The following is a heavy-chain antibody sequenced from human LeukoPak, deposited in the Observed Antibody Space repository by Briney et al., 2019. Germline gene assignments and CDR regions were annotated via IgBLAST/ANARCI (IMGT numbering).Heavy chain of an antibody. D-gene: IGHD3-22*01. Sequence: GGSLRLSWAASGFTFSSYAMHWVRQAQGKGLEGVAVISYDGSNKYYADSVKGRFTISRDNSKNTLYLQMSSLRAEDTAMYYCARVDYFDRSAYWESFIGFGFWGQGTLVTVSS. V-gene: IGHV3-30-3*01. CDR1: GFTFSSYA. CDR2: ISYDGSNK. CDR3: ARVDYFDRSAYWESFIGFGF. J-gene: IGHJ4*02.